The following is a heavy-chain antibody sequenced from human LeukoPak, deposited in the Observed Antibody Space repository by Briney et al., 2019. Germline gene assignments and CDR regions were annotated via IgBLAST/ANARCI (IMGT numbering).Heavy chain of an antibody. CDR2: IIPIFGTA. CDR1: GGTFSSYA. CDR3: ARGDGWFGELSPYHYYMDV. J-gene: IGHJ6*03. Sequence: SVKVSCKASGGTFSSYAISWVRQAPGQGLEWMGGIIPIFGTANYAQKFQGRVTITADESTSTAYMELSSLRSEDTAVYYCARGDGWFGELSPYHYYMDVWGKGTTVTVSS. V-gene: IGHV1-69*13. D-gene: IGHD3-10*01.